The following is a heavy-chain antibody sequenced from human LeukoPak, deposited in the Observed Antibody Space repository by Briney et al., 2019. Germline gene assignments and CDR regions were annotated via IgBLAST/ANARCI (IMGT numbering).Heavy chain of an antibody. J-gene: IGHJ6*02. Sequence: GGSLRLSCVASGFTFSTFSMNWVRQAPGKGLEWVSSTGSGSDSAYYADSVKGRFTISRDDAKDSLFLQMNSLRADDTAVYYCAREYGDYDSYYYGLDVWGQGTTVTVSS. D-gene: IGHD4-17*01. CDR2: TGSGSDSA. CDR1: GFTFSTFS. CDR3: AREYGDYDSYYYGLDV. V-gene: IGHV3-21*01.